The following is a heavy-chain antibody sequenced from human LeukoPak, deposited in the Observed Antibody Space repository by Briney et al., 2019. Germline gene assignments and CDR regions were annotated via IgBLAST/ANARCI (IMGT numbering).Heavy chain of an antibody. Sequence: PGGSLRLSCAASGFTFSSYAMSWVRQAPGKGLEWVSAISGSGGSTYYADSVKGRFTISRDNSKNTLYLQMNSLRAEDTALYYCARDRIAAAGGAGALNYWGQGTLVTASS. V-gene: IGHV3-23*01. CDR1: GFTFSSYA. CDR2: ISGSGGST. D-gene: IGHD6-13*01. J-gene: IGHJ4*02. CDR3: ARDRIAAAGGAGALNY.